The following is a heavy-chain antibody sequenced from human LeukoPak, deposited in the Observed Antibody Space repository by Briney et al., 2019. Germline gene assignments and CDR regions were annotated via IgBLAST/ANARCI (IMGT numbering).Heavy chain of an antibody. Sequence: ASVKVSCKASGYTFTSYNMHWVRQAPGQGLEWMGIINPSGGSTSYAQKFQGRVTMTRDTSTSTVYMELSSLRSEDTAVYYCARLPLTGYSRGYYYGMDVWGQGTTVTVSS. CDR3: ARLPLTGYSRGYYYGMDV. V-gene: IGHV1-46*01. CDR2: INPSGGST. J-gene: IGHJ6*02. D-gene: IGHD3-9*01. CDR1: GYTFTSYN.